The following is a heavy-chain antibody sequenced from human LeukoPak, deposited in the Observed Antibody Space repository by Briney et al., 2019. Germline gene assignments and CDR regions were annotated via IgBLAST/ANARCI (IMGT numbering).Heavy chain of an antibody. Sequence: GGSLRLSCAASGFTFSSHSMNWVRQAPGKGLEWVSCVSSSGATIYYADSVKGRFTISRDNAKNSLYLQMNSLRDEDTAVYYCARALPYFDYWGQGTLVTVSA. J-gene: IGHJ4*02. D-gene: IGHD2-2*01. CDR3: ARALPYFDY. CDR2: VSSSGATI. CDR1: GFTFSSHS. V-gene: IGHV3-48*02.